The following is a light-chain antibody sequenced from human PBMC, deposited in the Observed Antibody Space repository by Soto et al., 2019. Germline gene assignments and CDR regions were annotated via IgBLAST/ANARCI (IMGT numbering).Light chain of an antibody. CDR2: LNSDGSH. V-gene: IGLV4-69*01. CDR3: QTWGTDIHV. CDR1: SGHSSYA. J-gene: IGLJ1*01. Sequence: QPVLSQSPSASASLGASVKFTCTLSSGHSSYAIAWHQQQPEKGPRYLMKLNSDGSHSKGDGIPDRFSGSSSGAERYLTISSLQSEDEADYYCQTWGTDIHVFGTGTKLTVL.